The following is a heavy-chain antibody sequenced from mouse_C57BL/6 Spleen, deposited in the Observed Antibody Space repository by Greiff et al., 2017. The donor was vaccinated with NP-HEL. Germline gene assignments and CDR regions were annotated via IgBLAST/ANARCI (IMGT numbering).Heavy chain of an antibody. J-gene: IGHJ4*01. Sequence: QVQLQQSGPELVKPGASVKISCKASGYAFSSSWMNWVKQRPGKGLEWIGRIYPGDGDTNYNGKFKGKATLTADKSSSTAYMQLSSLTSEDSAVYCCASGRGDYWSQGTSVTVSS. CDR2: IYPGDGDT. CDR3: ASGRGDY. CDR1: GYAFSSSW. V-gene: IGHV1-82*01.